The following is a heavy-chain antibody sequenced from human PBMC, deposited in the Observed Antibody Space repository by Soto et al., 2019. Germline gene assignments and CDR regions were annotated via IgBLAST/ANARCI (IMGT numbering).Heavy chain of an antibody. CDR3: ARDRGRYYYDSSGYQEFDY. J-gene: IGHJ4*02. D-gene: IGHD3-22*01. CDR1: GYTFTSYA. CDR2: INAGNGNT. Sequence: QVPLVQSGAEVKKPGASVKVSCKASGYTFTSYAMHWVRQAPGQRLEWMGWINAGNGNTKYSQKFQGRVTITRDTSASTAYMELSSLRSEDTAVYYCARDRGRYYYDSSGYQEFDYWGQGTLVTVSS. V-gene: IGHV1-3*01.